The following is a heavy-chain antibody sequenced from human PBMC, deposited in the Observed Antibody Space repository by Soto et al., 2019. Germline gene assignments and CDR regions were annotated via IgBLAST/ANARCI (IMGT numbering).Heavy chain of an antibody. Sequence: EVQLLESGGGVVQPGGSLRLSCVASGFNFKKFAMAWVRQAPGEGLEWVSGISCCGGSTSYADSVKGRFSTARDDSKNTLSLQMNGLRVEDTAQYFCAKADGEQWLIPHLDNWGQGPLVTV. CDR3: AKADGEQWLIPHLDN. J-gene: IGHJ4*02. CDR1: GFNFKKFA. D-gene: IGHD6-19*01. V-gene: IGHV3-23*01. CDR2: ISCCGGST.